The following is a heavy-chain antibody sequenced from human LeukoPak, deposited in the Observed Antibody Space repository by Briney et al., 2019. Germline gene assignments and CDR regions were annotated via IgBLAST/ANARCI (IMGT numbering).Heavy chain of an antibody. Sequence: GGSLRLSCAASGFTFSSYSMNWVRQAPGKGLEWVAVISYDGSNKYYADSVKGRFTISRDNSKNTLYLQMNSLRSDDTAVYYCARDCLHFSSTSCPVDYWGQGTLVTVSS. J-gene: IGHJ4*02. CDR1: GFTFSSYS. CDR2: ISYDGSNK. CDR3: ARDCLHFSSTSCPVDY. D-gene: IGHD2-2*01. V-gene: IGHV3-30*03.